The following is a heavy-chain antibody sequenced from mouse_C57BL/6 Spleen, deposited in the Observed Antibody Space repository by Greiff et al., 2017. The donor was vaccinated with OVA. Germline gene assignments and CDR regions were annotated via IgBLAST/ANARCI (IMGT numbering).Heavy chain of an antibody. J-gene: IGHJ4*01. V-gene: IGHV7-1*01. Sequence: EVQRVESGGGLVQSGRSLRLSCAPSGFTFSDFYMEWVRQAPGKGLEWIAASRNKANDYTTEYSASVKGRFIVSRDTSQSILYLQMNALRAEDTAIYYCARDGGPGAMDYWGQGTSVTVSS. CDR1: GFTFSDFY. CDR3: ARDGGPGAMDY. D-gene: IGHD3-3*01. CDR2: SRNKANDYTT.